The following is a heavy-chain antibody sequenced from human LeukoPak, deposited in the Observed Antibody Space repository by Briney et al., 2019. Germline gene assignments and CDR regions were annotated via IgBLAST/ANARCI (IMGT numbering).Heavy chain of an antibody. CDR1: GYTFTGHY. CDR2: INPNNGDT. J-gene: IGHJ4*02. V-gene: IGHV1-2*02. D-gene: IGHD3-22*01. Sequence: ASVKVSCKPSGYTFTGHYMHWVRQAPGQGLEWMAWINPNNGDTNYAQKFQGRVTVTRDMSISTAYMELSSLRSDDTAVYYCASHYYDSSGRVNWGQGTLVTVSS. CDR3: ASHYYDSSGRVN.